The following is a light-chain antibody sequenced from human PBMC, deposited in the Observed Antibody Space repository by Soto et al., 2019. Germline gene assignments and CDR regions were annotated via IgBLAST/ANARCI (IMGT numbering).Light chain of an antibody. CDR1: QSINNY. CDR3: QQSYNSPYT. Sequence: DIQMTHSPSSLSASLGDRVTITCRASQSINNYLNWYQQEEGKAPKLLIYAATSLQSGVPSRFSGSGSGTEFTLTISSLQPGDFATYYCQQSYNSPYTFGLGTKLEIK. V-gene: IGKV1-39*01. CDR2: AAT. J-gene: IGKJ2*01.